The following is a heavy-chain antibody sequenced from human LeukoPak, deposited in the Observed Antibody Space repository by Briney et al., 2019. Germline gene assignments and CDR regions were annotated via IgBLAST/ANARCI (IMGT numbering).Heavy chain of an antibody. Sequence: GASVKVSCKASGGTFSSYAISCVRQAPGQGLEWMGRIIPILGIANYAQKFQGRVTITADKSTGTAYMELSSLRSEDTAVYYCARLVVAATEDAFDIWGQGTMVTVSS. CDR1: GGTFSSYA. J-gene: IGHJ3*02. CDR3: ARLVVAATEDAFDI. CDR2: IIPILGIA. V-gene: IGHV1-69*04. D-gene: IGHD2-15*01.